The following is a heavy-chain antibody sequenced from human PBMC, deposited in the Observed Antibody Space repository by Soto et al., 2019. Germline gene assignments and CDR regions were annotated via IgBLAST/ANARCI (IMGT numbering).Heavy chain of an antibody. J-gene: IGHJ4*02. V-gene: IGHV1-18*01. CDR2: ISAYNGNT. CDR1: GYTFTSYG. D-gene: IGHD4-4*01. CDR3: ARASYCSNYPTHYFDY. Sequence: ASVKVSCKASGYTFTSYGISWVRQDPGQGLEWMGWISAYNGNTNYAQKLQGRVTMTTDTSTSTAYMELRSLRSDDTAVYYCARASYCSNYPTHYFDYWGQGTLVTVSS.